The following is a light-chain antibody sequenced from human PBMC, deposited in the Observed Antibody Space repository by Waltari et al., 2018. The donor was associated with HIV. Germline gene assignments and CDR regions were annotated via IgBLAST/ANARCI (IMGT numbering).Light chain of an antibody. V-gene: IGKV1-NL1*01. J-gene: IGKJ2*01. CDR2: GAS. Sequence: DIQMAQSPSSLSASVGDRVTVTCRASQGISDSLAWYQYKPGQAPKLLLSGASTLESGVPSRFSGGGSWTDYTLTISSLQPEDSATYDCQQYYTLPYTFGQGTRLEIK. CDR1: QGISDS. CDR3: QQYYTLPYT.